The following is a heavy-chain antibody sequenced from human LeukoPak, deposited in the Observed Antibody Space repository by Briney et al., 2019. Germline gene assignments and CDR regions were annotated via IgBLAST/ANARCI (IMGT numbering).Heavy chain of an antibody. V-gene: IGHV3-23*01. CDR2: ISGRGDGT. D-gene: IGHD3-22*01. J-gene: IGHJ4*02. CDR3: ARVRSRITMIVVVISPFDY. CDR1: GFTFSSYA. Sequence: GSLRLSCVASGFTFSSYAMGWVRQAPGKGLEWVSAISGRGDGTYYADSVKGRLTISRDNSKNTLYLQMKSLRAEDAAVYYCARVRSRITMIVVVISPFDYWGQGTLVTVSS.